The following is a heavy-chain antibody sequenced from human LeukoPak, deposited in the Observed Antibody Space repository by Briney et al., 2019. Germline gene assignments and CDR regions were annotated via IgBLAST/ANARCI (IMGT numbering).Heavy chain of an antibody. D-gene: IGHD5-12*01. CDR2: ISSSSSTI. J-gene: IGHJ6*03. V-gene: IGHV3-48*04. CDR1: GFTLSYYN. CDR3: ARTIVATVPFAYYMDV. Sequence: GGSLRLSCAASGFTLSYYNMNWVRQAPGKRLEWISYISSSSSTIYYADSVKGRFTISRDNAKNSLYLQMNSLRAEDTAVYYCARTIVATVPFAYYMDVWGKGTTVTVSS.